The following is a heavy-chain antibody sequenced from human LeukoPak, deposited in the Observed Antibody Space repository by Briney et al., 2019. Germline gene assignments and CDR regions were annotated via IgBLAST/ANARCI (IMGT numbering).Heavy chain of an antibody. CDR1: GFTFDTYD. D-gene: IGHD2-2*01. Sequence: GGSLRLSCAASGFTFDTYDMHWVRQAPGKGLEWVAVMSYDGSDKYYADSVKGRFTISRDNSKNTLYLQMNSLRAEDTAVYYCAKADCSTTSCYFDPWGQGTLVTVSS. CDR2: MSYDGSDK. CDR3: AKADCSTTSCYFDP. V-gene: IGHV3-30*18. J-gene: IGHJ5*02.